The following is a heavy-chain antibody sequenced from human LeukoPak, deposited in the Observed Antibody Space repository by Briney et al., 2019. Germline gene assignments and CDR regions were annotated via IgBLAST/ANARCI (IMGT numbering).Heavy chain of an antibody. CDR1: GGTFSSYA. V-gene: IGHV1-69*13. CDR3: ARDLRVIVVVPAARWWFDP. D-gene: IGHD2-2*01. Sequence: SVKVSCKASGGTFSSYAISWVRQAPGQGLEWMGGIIPIFGTANYAQKFQGRVTITADESTSTAYMELSSLRSEDTAVYYCARDLRVIVVVPAARWWFDPWGQGTLVTVSS. J-gene: IGHJ5*02. CDR2: IIPIFGTA.